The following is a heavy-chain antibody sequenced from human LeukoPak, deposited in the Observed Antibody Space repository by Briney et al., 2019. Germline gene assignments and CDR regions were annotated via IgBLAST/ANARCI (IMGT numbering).Heavy chain of an antibody. CDR3: ARDGSGTLPFDY. Sequence: GGSLRLSCAASGFTFSSYAMSWVRQAPGKGLEWVSAISGSGGSTYYADSVKGRFTISRDDARNTLFLEMNSLRGDDTAVYYCARDGSGTLPFDYWGQGTLVTVSS. CDR2: ISGSGGST. J-gene: IGHJ4*02. V-gene: IGHV3-23*01. D-gene: IGHD1-26*01. CDR1: GFTFSSYA.